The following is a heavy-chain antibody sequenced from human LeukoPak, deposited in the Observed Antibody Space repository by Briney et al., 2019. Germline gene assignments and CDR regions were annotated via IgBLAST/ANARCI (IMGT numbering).Heavy chain of an antibody. CDR1: GYTFTSYG. J-gene: IGHJ6*02. Sequence: GASVKVSCKASGYTFTSYGISWVRQAPGQGLEWMGWISAYNGNTNYAQKLQGRVTMTTDTSTTTAYMELRSLRSDDTAVYYCARDAMVRGALYYYYGMDVWGQGTTVTVSS. CDR2: ISAYNGNT. CDR3: ARDAMVRGALYYYYGMDV. D-gene: IGHD3-10*01. V-gene: IGHV1-18*01.